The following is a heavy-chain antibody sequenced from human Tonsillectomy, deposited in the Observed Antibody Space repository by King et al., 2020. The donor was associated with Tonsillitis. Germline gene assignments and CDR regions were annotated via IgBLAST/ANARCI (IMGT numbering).Heavy chain of an antibody. CDR3: ARTFCSGGSCYYYFYYMDV. CDR2: IYHTGST. CDR1: GDSITSSTYY. J-gene: IGHJ6*03. Sequence: LQLQESGPGLVKPSETLSLTCNVSGDSITSSTYYWGWIRQPPGTGLEWIGCIYHTGSTYYNPSLQSRVTISVDTSKNQFSLMLTSVTAADTAVYHCARTFCSGGSCYYYFYYMDVWGKGTTVTVSS. V-gene: IGHV4-39*01. D-gene: IGHD2-15*01.